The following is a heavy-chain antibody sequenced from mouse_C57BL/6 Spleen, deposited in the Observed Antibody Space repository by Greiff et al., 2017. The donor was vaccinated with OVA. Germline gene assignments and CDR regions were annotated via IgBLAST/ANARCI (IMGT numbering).Heavy chain of an antibody. CDR2: IDPSDSET. J-gene: IGHJ3*01. CDR3: ERDEYDGFAY. Sequence: QVQLQQPGAELVRPGSSVKLSCTASGYTFTSYWMHWVKQRPIQGLEWIGNIDPSDSETHYTQTFKGRATLTEDKSSSTAYMQLSSLTSEDSAVDYCERDEYDGFAYWGQGTLVTVSA. CDR1: GYTFTSYW. D-gene: IGHD2-4*01. V-gene: IGHV1-52*01.